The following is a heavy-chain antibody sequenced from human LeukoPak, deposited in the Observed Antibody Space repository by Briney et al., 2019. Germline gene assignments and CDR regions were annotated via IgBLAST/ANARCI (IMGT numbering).Heavy chain of an antibody. Sequence: GGSLRLSCVASGFTFTSFDMCWVRQAPGKGLELVSGISNGGDRAYYADSVKGLFTISRDNSRNTLYLQMASLRAEDTAVYCCAKDSPRSSGWFYFDYWGQGALVTVSS. CDR3: AKDSPRSSGWFYFDY. J-gene: IGHJ4*02. D-gene: IGHD6-19*01. CDR2: ISNGGDRA. V-gene: IGHV3-23*01. CDR1: GFTFTSFD.